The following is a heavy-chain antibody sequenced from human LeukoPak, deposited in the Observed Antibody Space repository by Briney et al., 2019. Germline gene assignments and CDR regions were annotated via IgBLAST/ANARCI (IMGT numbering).Heavy chain of an antibody. Sequence: GGSLRLSCAASGFTFSSYSMNWVRQALGKGLEWVSSISSSSSYIYYADSVKGRFTISRDNAKNSLYLQMNSLRAEDTAVYYCARDPLYSSSHLGGMDVWGQGTTVTVSS. CDR1: GFTFSSYS. J-gene: IGHJ6*02. CDR2: ISSSSSYI. V-gene: IGHV3-21*01. CDR3: ARDPLYSSSHLGGMDV. D-gene: IGHD6-13*01.